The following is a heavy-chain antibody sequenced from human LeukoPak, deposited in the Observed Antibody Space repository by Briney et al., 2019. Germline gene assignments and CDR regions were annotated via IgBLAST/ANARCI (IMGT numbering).Heavy chain of an antibody. D-gene: IGHD6-19*01. CDR2: INPNSGGT. V-gene: IGHV1-2*02. CDR1: GHTFSGYY. CDR3: ASATGYSSGWYNY. J-gene: IGHJ4*02. Sequence: ASVKVSCKASGHTFSGYYIYWVRQAPGQGLEWMGWINPNSGGTNYAQKFQGRVTMTRDTSISTAYMELSRLRSDDTAVYYCASATGYSSGWYNYWGQGTQVTVSS.